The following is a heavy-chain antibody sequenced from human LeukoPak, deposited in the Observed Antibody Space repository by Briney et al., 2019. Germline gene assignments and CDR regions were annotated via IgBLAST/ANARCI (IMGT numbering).Heavy chain of an antibody. Sequence: SQTLSLTCTVSGGSISSGGYYWSSIRQHPGKGLEWIGYIYYSGSTYYNPSLKSRVTISVDTSKNQFSLKLSSVTAADTAMYYCARYWGPYDNSGAYFDYWGQGALVTVSS. V-gene: IGHV4-31*03. D-gene: IGHD3-22*01. CDR3: ARYWGPYDNSGAYFDY. CDR1: GGSISSGGYY. CDR2: IYYSGST. J-gene: IGHJ4*02.